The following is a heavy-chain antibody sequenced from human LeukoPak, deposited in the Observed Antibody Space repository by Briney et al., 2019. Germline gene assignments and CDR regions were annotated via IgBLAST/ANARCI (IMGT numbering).Heavy chain of an antibody. D-gene: IGHD2/OR15-2a*01. CDR1: GGSISSYY. Sequence: SETLSLTCTVSGGSISSYYWSWIRQPPGKGLEWIAYISDIGSINYNPSLKSRVTISLDTSKNQFSLKLSSVTAADTAVYYCAGHHPRNIVDFWGQGTLVTVSS. CDR3: AGHHPRNIVDF. J-gene: IGHJ4*02. CDR2: ISDIGSI. V-gene: IGHV4-59*08.